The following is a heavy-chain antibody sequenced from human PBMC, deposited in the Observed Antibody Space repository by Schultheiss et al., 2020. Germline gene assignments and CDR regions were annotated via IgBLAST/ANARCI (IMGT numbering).Heavy chain of an antibody. J-gene: IGHJ4*02. V-gene: IGHV4-38-2*02. CDR2: IYHSGST. CDR3: ASCRDGSCHYFDY. CDR1: GYSISSGYY. D-gene: IGHD5-24*01. Sequence: SETLSLTCTVSGYSISSGYYWGWIRQPPGKGLEWIGSIYHSGSTYYNPSLKSRVTISVDTSKNQFSLKLSSVTAADTAVYYCASCRDGSCHYFDYWGQGTLVTVSS.